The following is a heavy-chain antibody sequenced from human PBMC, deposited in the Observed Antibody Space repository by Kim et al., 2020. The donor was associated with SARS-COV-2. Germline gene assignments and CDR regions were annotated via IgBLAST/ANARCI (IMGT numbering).Heavy chain of an antibody. J-gene: IGHJ4*02. CDR2: IYTSGST. Sequence: SETLSLTCTVSGGSISSGSYYWSWIRQPAGKGLEWIGRIYTSGSTNYNPSLKSRVTISVDTSKNQFSLKLSSVTAADTAVYYCARNKGHYGGNSHYFDYWGQGTLVTVSS. CDR1: GGSISSGSYY. D-gene: IGHD4-17*01. V-gene: IGHV4-61*02. CDR3: ARNKGHYGGNSHYFDY.